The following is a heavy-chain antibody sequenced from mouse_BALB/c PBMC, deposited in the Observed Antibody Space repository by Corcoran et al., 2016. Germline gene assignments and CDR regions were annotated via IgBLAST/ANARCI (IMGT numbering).Heavy chain of an antibody. CDR3: GRYADGYVYYYAMDY. CDR2: INPYNDGT. Sequence: EVQLQQSGPELVKPGASVKMSCKASGYTFTSYVMHWVKQKPGQGLEWIGYINPYNDGTKYNEKFKGKATLTSDKSSSTAYMELSSLTSEDSAVYYCGRYADGYVYYYAMDYGGQGTSVTVSS. V-gene: IGHV1S136*01. CDR1: GYTFTSYV. J-gene: IGHJ4*01. D-gene: IGHD2-3*01.